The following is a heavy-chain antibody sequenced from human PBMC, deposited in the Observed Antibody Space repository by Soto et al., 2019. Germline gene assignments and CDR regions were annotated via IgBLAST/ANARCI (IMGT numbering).Heavy chain of an antibody. CDR1: GYTFTGYD. Sequence: ASVKVSCKASGYTFTGYDMHWVRQAPGQRLEWMGWINPGNGNTKYSQKFQGRVTITRDTSASTAYMELSSLRSEDTAVYYCARVGYVYGMDVWGQGTTVTVSS. J-gene: IGHJ6*02. V-gene: IGHV1-3*01. CDR3: ARVGYVYGMDV. D-gene: IGHD3-16*01. CDR2: INPGNGNT.